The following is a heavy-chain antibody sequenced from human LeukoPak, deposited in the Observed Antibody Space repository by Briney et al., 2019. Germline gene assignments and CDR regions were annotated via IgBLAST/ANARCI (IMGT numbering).Heavy chain of an antibody. D-gene: IGHD3-9*01. CDR3: ARVALVTPSFDY. V-gene: IGHV3-21*01. CDR2: ISSSSSYI. Sequence: GGSLRLSCTASGFTFSSYSMNWVRQAPGKGLEWVSSISSSSSYIYYADSVKGRFTISRDNAKNSLYLQMNSLRAEDTAVYYCARVALVTPSFDYWGQGTLVTVSS. CDR1: GFTFSSYS. J-gene: IGHJ4*02.